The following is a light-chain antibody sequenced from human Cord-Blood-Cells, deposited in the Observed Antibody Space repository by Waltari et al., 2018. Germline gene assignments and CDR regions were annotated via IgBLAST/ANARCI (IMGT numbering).Light chain of an antibody. CDR1: QRVSSSY. CDR3: QQYGSSSFT. J-gene: IGKJ3*01. V-gene: IGKV3-20*01. CDR2: GAA. Sequence: EIVLTQSPATLSLSPGARATLSCRASQRVSSSYLAWYQQKPGQARRLLTYGAASMATGIPDRFSGSGSGTDFTITISRLQPEDFAVYYCQQYGSSSFTFGPGTKVDIK.